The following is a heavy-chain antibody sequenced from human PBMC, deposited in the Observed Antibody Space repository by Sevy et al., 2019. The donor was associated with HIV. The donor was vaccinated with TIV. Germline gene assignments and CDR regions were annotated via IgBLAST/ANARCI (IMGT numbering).Heavy chain of an antibody. CDR1: GFTFSKYS. CDR3: ASEGCTKAQDV. Sequence: GGSLRLSCAASGFTFSKYSMSWVRQPPGKGLEWVSTLSFGCGEINYADSVKGRFTISSDNSKSPVYLQMNNLRPEDTAVYYCASEGCTKAQDVWGQGTMVTVSS. D-gene: IGHD2-8*01. CDR2: LSFGCGEI. J-gene: IGHJ6*02. V-gene: IGHV3-23*01.